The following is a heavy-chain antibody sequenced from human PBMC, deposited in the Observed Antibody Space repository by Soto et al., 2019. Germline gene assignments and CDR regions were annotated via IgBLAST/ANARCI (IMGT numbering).Heavy chain of an antibody. CDR3: ARSVFP. V-gene: IGHV4-61*01. J-gene: IGHJ5*02. CDR2: IYYSGST. Sequence: ETLSLTCTVSGGSVSSGSYYWSWIRQPPGKGLEWIGYIYYSGSTNHNPSLKSRVTISVDTSKNQFSLKLSSVTAADTAVYYCARSVFPWGQGTLVTVSS. CDR1: GGSVSSGSYY.